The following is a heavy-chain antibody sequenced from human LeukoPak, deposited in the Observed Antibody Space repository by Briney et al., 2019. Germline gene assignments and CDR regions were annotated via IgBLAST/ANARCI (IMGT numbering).Heavy chain of an antibody. V-gene: IGHV4-39*01. CDR2: IFYTGST. CDR1: ADFSVTSNFY. CDR3: VRHQAKPEFYSSDV. J-gene: IGHJ1*01. D-gene: IGHD1-14*01. Sequence: SSETLSLTCNVPADFSVTSNFYLSWIRQPPGRSPQWIGSIFYTGSTYYYPALKSLATISVDPPQHQFSLKMISRTSADTPGYYCVRHQAKPEFYSSDVWGQGILVTVSS.